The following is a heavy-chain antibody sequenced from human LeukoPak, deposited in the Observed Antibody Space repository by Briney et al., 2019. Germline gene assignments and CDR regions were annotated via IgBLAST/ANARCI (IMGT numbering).Heavy chain of an antibody. CDR2: IGGSGTRT. J-gene: IGHJ4*02. Sequence: GGTLRLSRSASGFTLTTYGMNWVRQAPGKGLGWVSGIGGSGTRTYYADSVKGRFTISRDNSKNTLYLQMNSLRDEDTAVYYCAKDSGWILFDDWGQGTLVTVSS. D-gene: IGHD2-2*03. CDR3: AKDSGWILFDD. CDR1: GFTLTTYG. V-gene: IGHV3-23*01.